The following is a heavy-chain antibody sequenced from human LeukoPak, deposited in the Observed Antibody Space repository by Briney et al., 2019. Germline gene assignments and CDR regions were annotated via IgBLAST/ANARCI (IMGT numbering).Heavy chain of an antibody. V-gene: IGHV3-23*01. CDR1: GFTFSSYA. CDR2: ISGSGGST. D-gene: IGHD5-24*01. CDR3: ARFYRDGYDSWVNY. J-gene: IGHJ4*02. Sequence: GGSLRLSCAASGFTFSSYAMSWVRQAPGKGLEWVSAISGSGGSTYYADSVKGRFTISRDNAKNSLYLQMNSLRAEDTAVYYCARFYRDGYDSWVNYWGQGTLVTVSS.